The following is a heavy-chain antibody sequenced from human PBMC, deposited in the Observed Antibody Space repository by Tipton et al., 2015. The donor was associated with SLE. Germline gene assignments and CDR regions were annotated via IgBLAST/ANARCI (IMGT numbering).Heavy chain of an antibody. CDR3: VREGVAY. D-gene: IGHD3-3*01. Sequence: QVQLVQSGAEVRQPGASVRISCKTSGYTFTGFYIHWVRQAPGQGLEWLGRINSDVGETNYAQKFQGRIAMTRDTSIATVHLDLRRLMSDDTAVYYCVREGVAYWGQGTLVTVSS. J-gene: IGHJ4*02. V-gene: IGHV1-2*06. CDR1: GYTFTGFY. CDR2: INSDVGET.